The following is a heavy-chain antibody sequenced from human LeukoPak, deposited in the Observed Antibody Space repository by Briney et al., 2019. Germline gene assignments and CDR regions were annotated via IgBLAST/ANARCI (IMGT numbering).Heavy chain of an antibody. Sequence: GGSLRLSCAASGFTFSSYAMSWVRQAPGKGLEWVSAISGSGGSTYYADSVKGRFTISRDNSKNTLHLQMNSLRAEDTAVYYCAKEEQGYCSGGSCYSDGYWGQGTLVTVSS. J-gene: IGHJ4*02. V-gene: IGHV3-23*01. D-gene: IGHD2-15*01. CDR3: AKEEQGYCSGGSCYSDGY. CDR1: GFTFSSYA. CDR2: ISGSGGST.